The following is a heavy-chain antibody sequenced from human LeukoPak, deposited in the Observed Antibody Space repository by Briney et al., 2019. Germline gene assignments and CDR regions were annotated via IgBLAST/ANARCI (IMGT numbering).Heavy chain of an antibody. CDR3: AGGDYDSSGYYGLWFDY. CDR1: GGSISSYY. CDR2: IYYSGST. J-gene: IGHJ4*02. Sequence: PSETLSLTCTVSGGSISSYYWSWIRQPPGKGLEWIGYIYYSGSTNYNPSLKSRVTISVDTSKNQFSLKLSSVTAADTAVYYCAGGDYDSSGYYGLWFDYWGQGTLVTVSS. D-gene: IGHD3-22*01. V-gene: IGHV4-59*01.